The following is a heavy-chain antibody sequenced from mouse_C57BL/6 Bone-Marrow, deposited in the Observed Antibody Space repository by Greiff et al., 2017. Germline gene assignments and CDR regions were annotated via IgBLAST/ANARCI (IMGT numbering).Heavy chain of an antibody. CDR2: IDPSDSYA. CDR3: ARSNYDY. D-gene: IGHD2-5*01. J-gene: IGHJ2*01. CDR1: GYTFTSYW. V-gene: IGHV1-50*01. Sequence: QVQLQQPGAELVKPGASVKLSCKASGYTFTSYWMPWVKQRPGQGLEWIGEIDPSDSYANYNQKFKGKATLTVDTSSSTAYMQLSSLTSEDSAVYFCARSNYDYWGQGTTLTVSS.